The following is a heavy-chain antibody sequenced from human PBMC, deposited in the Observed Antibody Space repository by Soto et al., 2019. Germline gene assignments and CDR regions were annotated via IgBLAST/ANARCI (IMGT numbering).Heavy chain of an antibody. CDR2: INPNSGGT. CDR3: ARSLLDEYSSSWRSAYYGMDV. Sequence: QVQLVQSGAELKKPGASVKVSCKASGFTFSAYYIYWVRQAPGHGLEWIGWINPNSGGTNNVQKFQGRVTMTRDTSTSTVYMELSALIPDDTAVYYCARSLLDEYSSSWRSAYYGMDVWGQGTTVTVSS. J-gene: IGHJ6*02. V-gene: IGHV1-2*02. D-gene: IGHD6-13*01. CDR1: GFTFSAYY.